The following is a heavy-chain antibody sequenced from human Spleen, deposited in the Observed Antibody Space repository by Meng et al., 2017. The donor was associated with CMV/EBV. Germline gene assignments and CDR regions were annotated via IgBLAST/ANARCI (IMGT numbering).Heavy chain of an antibody. CDR3: ASGVTSGYGMDV. CDR2: ISVYTGNT. Sequence: ASVKVSCKASGYTFISQGISWVRQGPGQGLEWLGWISVYTGNTNYAQTLQGRVTLTTDTSTSTAYMELRSLRSDDTAVYYGASGVTSGYGMDVWGQGTTVTVSS. J-gene: IGHJ6*02. V-gene: IGHV1-18*01. D-gene: IGHD3-3*01. CDR1: GYTFISQG.